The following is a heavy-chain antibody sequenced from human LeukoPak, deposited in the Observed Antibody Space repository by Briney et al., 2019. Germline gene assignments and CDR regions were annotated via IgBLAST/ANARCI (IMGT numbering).Heavy chain of an antibody. J-gene: IGHJ4*02. V-gene: IGHV3-23*01. CDR1: GFTFSSYA. CDR3: AKDLPGYCSSSSCYTGLDY. CDR2: ISGSGGST. D-gene: IGHD2-2*02. Sequence: GGSLRLSCAASGFTFSSYAMSWVRQAPGKGLEWVSAISGSGGSTYYADSVKGRFTISRDNSKNTLYLQMNSLRAEDTAVYYCAKDLPGYCSSSSCYTGLDYWGQGTLVTVSS.